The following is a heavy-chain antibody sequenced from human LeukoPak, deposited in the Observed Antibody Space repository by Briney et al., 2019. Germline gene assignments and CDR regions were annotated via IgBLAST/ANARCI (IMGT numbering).Heavy chain of an antibody. CDR1: GGSISTYY. J-gene: IGHJ5*02. CDR2: VYHSGST. D-gene: IGHD3-10*01. Sequence: SETLSLTCTVSGGSISTYYWSWIRQSPGKGLEWIGDVYHSGSTNYNPSLKSRVTISVDTSKNQFSLRLTSVTAADTAVYYCAKVTPSFAHNWFDPWGQGTLVTVSS. CDR3: AKVTPSFAHNWFDP. V-gene: IGHV4-59*12.